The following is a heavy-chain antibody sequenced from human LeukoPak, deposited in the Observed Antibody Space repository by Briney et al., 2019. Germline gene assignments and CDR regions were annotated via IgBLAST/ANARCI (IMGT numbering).Heavy chain of an antibody. Sequence: GGSLRLSCAASGFTFSSYAMHWVRQAPGKGLEWVAVISYDGSNKYYADSVKGRFTISRDNSKNTLYLQMNSLRAEDTAVYYCARDLDVIGLCTNGVCYTGFDPWGQGTLVTVSS. D-gene: IGHD2-8*01. CDR2: ISYDGSNK. V-gene: IGHV3-30-3*01. CDR1: GFTFSSYA. J-gene: IGHJ5*02. CDR3: ARDLDVIGLCTNGVCYTGFDP.